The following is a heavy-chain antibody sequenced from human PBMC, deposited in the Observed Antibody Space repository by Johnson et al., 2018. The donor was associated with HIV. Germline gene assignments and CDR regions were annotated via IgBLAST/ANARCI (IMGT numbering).Heavy chain of an antibody. V-gene: IGHV3-11*04. Sequence: VQLVESGGGLVNPGGSLRLSCAASGFTFSNAWMTWVRQAPGKGLEWVSNIGGNGGNIYNADSVKGRFTISRDNSKNTLYLQMNSLRAEDTAVYYCAKGSGGPLSYPLGFGTHDAFDIWGQGTMVTVSS. CDR1: GFTFSNAW. D-gene: IGHD1-14*01. CDR2: IGGNGGNI. CDR3: AKGSGGPLSYPLGFGTHDAFDI. J-gene: IGHJ3*02.